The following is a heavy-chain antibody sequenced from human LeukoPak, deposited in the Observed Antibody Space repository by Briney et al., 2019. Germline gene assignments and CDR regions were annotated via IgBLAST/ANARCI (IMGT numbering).Heavy chain of an antibody. D-gene: IGHD3-10*01. J-gene: IGHJ4*02. CDR1: GGSISSSNW. Sequence: SSGTLSLTCAVSGGSISSSNWWSWVRQPPGQGLGWIGEIYHSGSTNYNPSLKSRVTISVDKSKNQFSLKLSSVTAADTAVYYCARDSPMVRGVMMYWGQGTLVTVSS. V-gene: IGHV4-4*02. CDR3: ARDSPMVRGVMMY. CDR2: IYHSGST.